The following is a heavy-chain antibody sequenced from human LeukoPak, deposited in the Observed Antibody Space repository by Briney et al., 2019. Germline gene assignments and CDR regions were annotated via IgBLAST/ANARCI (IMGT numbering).Heavy chain of an antibody. D-gene: IGHD6-13*01. CDR1: GGSISSYY. V-gene: IGHV4-59*08. CDR3: ASGIAAAQYY. CDR2: IYYSGST. J-gene: IGHJ4*02. Sequence: PSETLSLTCTVSGGSISSYYWSWIRQPPGKGLEWIGYIYYSGSTNYKPSLKSRDTISVDTSKNQFSLKLSSVTAADTAVYYCASGIAAAQYYWGQGTLVTVSS.